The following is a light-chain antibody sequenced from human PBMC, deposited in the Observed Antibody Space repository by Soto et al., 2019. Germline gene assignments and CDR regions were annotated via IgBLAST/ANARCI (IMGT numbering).Light chain of an antibody. V-gene: IGLV1-51*01. J-gene: IGLJ1*01. Sequence: QSVLPQPPSVSAAPGQKVTISCSGSSSNIGTNYVSWYQHLPGTAPKLLIYENDKRPSGIPDRFSGSKSGTSATLGITGLLTGDEADFYCGTWDSSLSVGVFGTGTKLTVL. CDR1: SSNIGTNY. CDR2: END. CDR3: GTWDSSLSVGV.